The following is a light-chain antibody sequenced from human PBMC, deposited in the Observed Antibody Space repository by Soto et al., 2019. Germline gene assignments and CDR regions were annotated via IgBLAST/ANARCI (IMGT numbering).Light chain of an antibody. J-gene: IGKJ1*01. Sequence: PGERATLSCRASQSVSSSYLAWYQQKPGQAPRLLIYGASSRATGIPDRFSGSGSGTDFTLTISRLEPEDFAVYYCQQYGSSIRTFGQGTKVDIK. CDR2: GAS. CDR1: QSVSSSY. V-gene: IGKV3-20*01. CDR3: QQYGSSIRT.